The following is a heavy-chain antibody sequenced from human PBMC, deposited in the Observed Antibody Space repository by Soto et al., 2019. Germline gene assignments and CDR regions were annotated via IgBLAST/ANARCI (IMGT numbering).Heavy chain of an antibody. J-gene: IGHJ6*02. V-gene: IGHV3-15*07. CDR1: GFTFSNAW. D-gene: IGHD4-17*01. CDR3: TTVSGDIHYYYYYGMDV. Sequence: GGSLRLSCAASGFTFSNAWMNWVRQAPGKGLEWVGRIKSKTDGGTTDYAAPVKGRFTILRDDSKNTLYLQMNSLKTEDTAVYFCTTVSGDIHYYYYYGMDVWGQGTMVTVSS. CDR2: IKSKTDGGTT.